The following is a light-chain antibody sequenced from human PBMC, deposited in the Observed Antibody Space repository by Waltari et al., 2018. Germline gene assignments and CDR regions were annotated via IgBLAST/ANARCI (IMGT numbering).Light chain of an antibody. CDR2: EAA. J-gene: IGKJ1*01. V-gene: IGKV3-20*01. CDR3: QNHERLPAT. Sequence: EIVLTQSPGTLSLSPGERATLSCRASQNIGRYLVWYQQNPCQAPSLLIYEAARRATGIPDRVSGSGSGTDFSLTISRLEPEDFAVYYCQNHERLPATFGQGTKVEIK. CDR1: QNIGRY.